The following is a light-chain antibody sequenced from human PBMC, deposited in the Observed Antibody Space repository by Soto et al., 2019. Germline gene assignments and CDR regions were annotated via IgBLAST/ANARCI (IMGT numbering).Light chain of an antibody. Sequence: QSVLTQPASVSGSPGQSITISCTGSSNDVGGYNYVSWYQLHPGQAPKLIIYEVSDRPSGVSPRFSGSKSGNTASLTISGLQVEDEADYFCTSYTSTIPYVFGSGTKVTVL. CDR1: SNDVGGYNY. CDR3: TSYTSTIPYV. CDR2: EVS. J-gene: IGLJ1*01. V-gene: IGLV2-14*01.